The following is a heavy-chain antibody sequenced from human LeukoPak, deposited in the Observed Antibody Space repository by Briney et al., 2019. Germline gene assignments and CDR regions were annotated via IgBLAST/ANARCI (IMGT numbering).Heavy chain of an antibody. J-gene: IGHJ3*02. CDR3: ARDRFVDAFDI. Sequence: KPGGSLRLSCAASGFTFSSYGMNWVRQAPGKGLEWVSSISSSSSYIYYADSVKGRFTISRDNAKNSLYLQMNSLRAEDTAVYYCARDRFVDAFDIWGQGTMVTVSS. D-gene: IGHD3-10*01. CDR1: GFTFSSYG. CDR2: ISSSSSYI. V-gene: IGHV3-21*01.